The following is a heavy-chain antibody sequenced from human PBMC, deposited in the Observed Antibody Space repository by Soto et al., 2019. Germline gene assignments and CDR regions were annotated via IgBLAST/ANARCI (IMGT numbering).Heavy chain of an antibody. V-gene: IGHV3-23*01. J-gene: IGHJ5*02. CDR2: FNGNGGLT. Sequence: QPGGSLRLSCAASGFIFENFAMTWVRQAPGKGLEWVSTFNGNGGLTYYADSVKGRFTISRDNSKNTLYLQMDSLRGEDTAIYYCAKDNSLHWFDPWGQGTLVTVSS. CDR1: GFIFENFA. D-gene: IGHD2-15*01. CDR3: AKDNSLHWFDP.